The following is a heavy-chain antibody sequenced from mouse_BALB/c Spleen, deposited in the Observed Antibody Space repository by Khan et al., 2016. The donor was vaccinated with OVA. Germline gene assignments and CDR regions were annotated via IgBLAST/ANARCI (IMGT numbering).Heavy chain of an antibody. V-gene: IGHV1S81*02. D-gene: IGHD3-3*01. Sequence: QVQLKESGAELVKPGTTVKLSCKASGYSFINYWMHWVKQRPGQGLEWIGEINPSNGRTNFNEKFKSKATLTVDESSSTAYMQLSSLTSEDSAVYYCARWGWTVFAYWGQGTLVTVST. CDR3: ARWGWTVFAY. CDR2: INPSNGRT. CDR1: GYSFINYW. J-gene: IGHJ3*01.